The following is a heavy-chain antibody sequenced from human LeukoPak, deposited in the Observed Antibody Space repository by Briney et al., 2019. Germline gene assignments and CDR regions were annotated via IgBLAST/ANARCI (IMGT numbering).Heavy chain of an antibody. CDR2: IIPILGIA. Sequence: SVKVSCKASGGTFSSYTISWLRRAPGQGLEWMGRIIPILGIANYVQKFQGRVTITADKSTSTAYMELSSLRSEDTAVYYCARDPSSGSYGYWGQGTLVTVSS. J-gene: IGHJ4*02. V-gene: IGHV1-69*04. CDR1: GGTFSSYT. CDR3: ARDPSSGSYGY. D-gene: IGHD1-26*01.